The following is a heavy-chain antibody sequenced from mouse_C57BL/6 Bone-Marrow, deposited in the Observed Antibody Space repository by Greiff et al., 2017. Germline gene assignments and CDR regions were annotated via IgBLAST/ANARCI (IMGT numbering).Heavy chain of an antibody. Sequence: QVQLQQSGPGLVQPSQSLSITCTVSGFSLTSYGVHWVRQSPGKGLEWLGVIWRGGSTDYTTAFMSRLSITKDNSKSQVLFKMNSRQADATAIYYCAKKGVYDGYYGGFAYWGQGTLVTVSA. CDR2: IWRGGST. J-gene: IGHJ3*01. D-gene: IGHD2-3*01. CDR1: GFSLTSYG. CDR3: AKKGVYDGYYGGFAY. V-gene: IGHV2-5*01.